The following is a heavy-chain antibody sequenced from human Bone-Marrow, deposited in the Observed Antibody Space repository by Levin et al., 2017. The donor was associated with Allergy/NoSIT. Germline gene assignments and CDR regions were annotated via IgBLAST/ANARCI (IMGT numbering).Heavy chain of an antibody. J-gene: IGHJ5*02. CDR3: ARGVGFCSGVSCHNWCEP. V-gene: IGHV3-48*02. CDR1: GFIFSTYS. D-gene: IGHD2-15*01. CDR2: IGSLGDNTI. Sequence: GGSLRLSCAASGFIFSTYSMIWVRHAPGKGLEWLSYIGSLGDNTISYADSVRGRFTLSRDNHKESLYLQMNSLRDEDNAVYYCARGVGFCSGVSCHNWCEPWGQGTQVT.